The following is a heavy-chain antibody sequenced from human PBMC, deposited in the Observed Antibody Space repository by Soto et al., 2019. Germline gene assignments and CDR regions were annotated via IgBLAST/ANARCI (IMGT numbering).Heavy chain of an antibody. CDR3: ARSRGVVVAATTWFDP. CDR1: GGSMSSGGYY. V-gene: IGHV4-31*03. Sequence: SDTLSITCTVCGGSMSSGGYYGSWIRQHPGKGLEWIGYIYYSGSTYYNPSLKSRVTISVDTSKNQFSLKLSSVTAADTAVYYCARSRGVVVAATTWFDPWGQGTLLTVPS. CDR2: IYYSGST. D-gene: IGHD2-15*01. J-gene: IGHJ5*02.